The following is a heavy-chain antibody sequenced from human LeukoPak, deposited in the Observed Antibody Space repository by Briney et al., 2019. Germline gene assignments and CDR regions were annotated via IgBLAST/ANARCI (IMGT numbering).Heavy chain of an antibody. CDR1: GFTFSSYG. CDR2: IWYDGSNK. J-gene: IGHJ3*02. CDR3: ARDRIYGSGNAGDAFDI. V-gene: IGHV3-33*01. Sequence: PGGSLRLSCAASGFTFSSYGMHWVRQAPGKGLEWVAVIWYDGSNKYYADSVKGRFTISRDNSKNTLYLQMNSLRVEDTAVYDCARDRIYGSGNAGDAFDIWGQGTMVTVPS. D-gene: IGHD3-10*01.